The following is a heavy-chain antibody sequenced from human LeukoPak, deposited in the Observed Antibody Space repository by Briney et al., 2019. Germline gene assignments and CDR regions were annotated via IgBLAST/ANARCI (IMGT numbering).Heavy chain of an antibody. Sequence: GGSLRLSCAASGFTFSSYSMNWVRQAPGKGLEWVSYISSSSNTIYYADSVKGRFTISRDNAKNSLYLQMNSLRDEDTAVYYCARGSAGYYDSNGRLDYWGQGTLVTASS. J-gene: IGHJ4*02. D-gene: IGHD3-22*01. CDR2: ISSSSNTI. V-gene: IGHV3-48*02. CDR3: ARGSAGYYDSNGRLDY. CDR1: GFTFSSYS.